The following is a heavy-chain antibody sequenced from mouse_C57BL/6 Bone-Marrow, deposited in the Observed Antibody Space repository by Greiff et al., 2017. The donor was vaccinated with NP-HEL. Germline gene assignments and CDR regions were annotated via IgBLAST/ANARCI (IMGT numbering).Heavy chain of an antibody. CDR3: ARNYGHDYYGSPAWFAY. J-gene: IGHJ3*01. Sequence: QVQLKQSGPGLVAPSQSLSITCTVSGFSLTSYAISWVRQPPGKGLEWLGVIWTGGGTNYNSALKSRLSISKDNSKSQVFLKMNSLQTDDTARYYCARNYGHDYYGSPAWFAYWGQGTLVTVSA. CDR1: GFSLTSYA. CDR2: IWTGGGT. D-gene: IGHD1-1*01. V-gene: IGHV2-9-1*01.